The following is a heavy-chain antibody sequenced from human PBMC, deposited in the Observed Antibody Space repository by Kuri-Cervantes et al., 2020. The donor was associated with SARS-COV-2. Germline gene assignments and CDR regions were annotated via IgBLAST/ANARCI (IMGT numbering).Heavy chain of an antibody. V-gene: IGHV3-48*02. CDR1: GFTFSSYS. D-gene: IGHD3-9*01. J-gene: IGHJ6*02. CDR2: ISSSSSTI. Sequence: GGSLRLSCAASGFTFSSYSMNWVRQAPGKGLEWVSCISSSSSTIYYADSVKGRFTISRDNAKNSLYLQMNSLRDEDTAVYYCARDGIITISYYYYYGMDVWGQGTTVTVSS. CDR3: ARDGIITISYYYYYGMDV.